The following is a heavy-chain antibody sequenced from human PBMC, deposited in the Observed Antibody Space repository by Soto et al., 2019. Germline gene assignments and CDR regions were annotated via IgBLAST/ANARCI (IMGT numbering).Heavy chain of an antibody. CDR2: LSGSGDTT. CDR3: AKGTQFFYYYAMDV. Sequence: GGSLRLSCAASGFTFSSYGMNWVRQAPGKGLEWVSALSGSGDTTYYADSVRGRFSISRDNSKNTLYLQMSSLRVEDTAVYYCAKGTQFFYYYAMDVWGQGTTVTVSS. J-gene: IGHJ6*02. V-gene: IGHV3-23*01. CDR1: GFTFSSYG.